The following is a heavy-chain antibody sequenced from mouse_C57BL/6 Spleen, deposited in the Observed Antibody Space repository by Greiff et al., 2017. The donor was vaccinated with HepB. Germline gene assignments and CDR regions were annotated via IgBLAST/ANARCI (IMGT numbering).Heavy chain of an antibody. Sequence: QVQLQQPGAELVRPGSSVKLSCKASGYTFTSYWMHWVKQRPIQGLEWIGNIDTSDSETHYNQKFKDKATLTVDKSSSTAYMQLSSLTSEDSAVYYCARSSITTVVGFDYWGQGTTLTVSS. J-gene: IGHJ2*01. CDR3: ARSSITTVVGFDY. V-gene: IGHV1-52*01. CDR1: GYTFTSYW. D-gene: IGHD1-1*01. CDR2: IDTSDSET.